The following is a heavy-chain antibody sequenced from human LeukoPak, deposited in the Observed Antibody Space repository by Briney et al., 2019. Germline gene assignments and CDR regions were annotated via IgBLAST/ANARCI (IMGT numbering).Heavy chain of an antibody. J-gene: IGHJ4*02. CDR3: ARRDNYDY. CDR1: GFAFSTYY. Sequence: GRSLRLSCAASGFAFSTYYMTWVSQAPGRGLEWVATIKENGNEKNYADSVKGRFTISRDNAKNSVHLQMNSLRAEDTAVYYCARRDNYDYWGQGTLVTVSS. CDR2: IKENGNEK. V-gene: IGHV3-7*02. D-gene: IGHD2-15*01.